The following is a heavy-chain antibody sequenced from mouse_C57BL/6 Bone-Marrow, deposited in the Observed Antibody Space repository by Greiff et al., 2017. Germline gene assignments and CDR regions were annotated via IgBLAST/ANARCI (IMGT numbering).Heavy chain of an antibody. CDR2: INPGSGGT. J-gene: IGHJ3*01. Sequence: QVQLKESGAELVRPGTSVKVSCTASGYAFTNYLIEWVKQRPGQGLEWIGVINPGSGGTNYNEKFKGTATLTADKSSSTAYMQLSSLTSEDSAVYFCARFGFAYWGQGTLVTVSA. V-gene: IGHV1-54*01. CDR1: GYAFTNYL. CDR3: ARFGFAY.